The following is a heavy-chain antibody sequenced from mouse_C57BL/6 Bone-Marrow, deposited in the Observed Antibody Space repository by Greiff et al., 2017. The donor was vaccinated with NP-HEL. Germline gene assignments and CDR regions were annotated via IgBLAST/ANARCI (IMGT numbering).Heavy chain of an antibody. Sequence: QVQLQQPGAELVKPGALVKLSCKASGYTFTSYWMQWVKQRPGQGLEWIGEIDPSDSYTNYNQKFKGKATLTVDTSSSTAYMQLSSLTSEDSAVYYCARSGPVDFDYWGQGTTLTVSS. CDR2: IDPSDSYT. V-gene: IGHV1-50*01. D-gene: IGHD3-1*01. J-gene: IGHJ2*01. CDR1: GYTFTSYW. CDR3: ARSGPVDFDY.